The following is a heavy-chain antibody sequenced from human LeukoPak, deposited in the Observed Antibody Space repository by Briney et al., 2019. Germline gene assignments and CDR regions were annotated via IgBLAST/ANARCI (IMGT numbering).Heavy chain of an antibody. V-gene: IGHV1-18*04. Sequence: ASVKVSCKASGYTFTGYYMHWVRQAPGQGLEWMGWISAYNGNTNYAQKLQGRVTMTTDTSTSTAYMELRSLRSDDTAVYYCARGADYYDSSGYYRRPFDYWGQGTLVTVSS. D-gene: IGHD3-22*01. CDR2: ISAYNGNT. CDR3: ARGADYYDSSGYYRRPFDY. CDR1: GYTFTGYY. J-gene: IGHJ4*02.